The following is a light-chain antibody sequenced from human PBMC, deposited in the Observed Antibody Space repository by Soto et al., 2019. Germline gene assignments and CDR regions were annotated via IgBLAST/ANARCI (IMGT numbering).Light chain of an antibody. V-gene: IGLV1-51*01. CDR2: DDN. CDR3: GSRDSRLSAYV. Sequence: QSVLTQPPSVSAAPGQKVTISCSGSSSNIGGNSVSWYQQLPGTAPKLLIYDDNKRPSGIPDRFSGSKSGTSATLGITGFQTGDEADYYCGSRDSRLSAYVFGTGTKVTV. J-gene: IGLJ1*01. CDR1: SSNIGGNS.